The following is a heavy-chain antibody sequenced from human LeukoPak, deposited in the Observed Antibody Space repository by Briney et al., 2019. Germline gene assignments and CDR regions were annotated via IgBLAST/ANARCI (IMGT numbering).Heavy chain of an antibody. CDR2: IYSGGST. CDR3: ARGPYYDFWSGYYTDY. Sequence: PGGSLRLSCAASGFTVSSNYMSWVRQAPGKGLEWVSVIYSGGSTYYADSVKGRFTISRDNSKNTLYLQMNSLRAEDTAVYYCARGPYYDFWSGYYTDYWGQGTLVTVSS. J-gene: IGHJ4*02. D-gene: IGHD3-3*01. V-gene: IGHV3-53*05. CDR1: GFTVSSNY.